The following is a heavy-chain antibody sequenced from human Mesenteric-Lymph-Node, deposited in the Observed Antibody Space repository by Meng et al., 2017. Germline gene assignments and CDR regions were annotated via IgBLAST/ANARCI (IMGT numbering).Heavy chain of an antibody. CDR1: GFTFDDYA. D-gene: IGHD3-9*01. CDR2: ISWNSGSI. J-gene: IGHJ4*02. CDR3: AKRYLDEYYDILTGYLKGYYFDY. Sequence: SLKISCAASGFTFDDYAMHWVRQAPGKGLEWVSGISWNSGSIGYADSVKGRFTISRDNAKNSLYLQMNSLRAEDTAVYYCAKRYLDEYYDILTGYLKGYYFDYWGQGTLVTVSS. V-gene: IGHV3-9*01.